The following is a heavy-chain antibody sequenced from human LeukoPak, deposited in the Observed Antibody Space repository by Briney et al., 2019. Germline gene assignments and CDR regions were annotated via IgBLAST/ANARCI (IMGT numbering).Heavy chain of an antibody. V-gene: IGHV3-30-3*01. Sequence: GRSLRLSCAASGFTFSSYAMHWVRQAPGKGLEWVAVISYDGSNKYYADSVKGRFTISRDNSKNTLYLQVNSLRAEDTAVYYCARTVDTAMVTPYFDYWGQGTLVTVSS. CDR2: ISYDGSNK. CDR1: GFTFSSYA. J-gene: IGHJ4*02. CDR3: ARTVDTAMVTPYFDY. D-gene: IGHD5-18*01.